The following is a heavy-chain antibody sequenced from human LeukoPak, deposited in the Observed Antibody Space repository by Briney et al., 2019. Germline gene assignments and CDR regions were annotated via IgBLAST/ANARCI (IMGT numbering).Heavy chain of an antibody. CDR3: ARAGSSWPYYYYMDV. J-gene: IGHJ6*03. Sequence: SETLSLTCTVSGGSISSHYWSWIRQPPGKGLEWIGYIYYSGSTNYNPSLKSRVTISVDTSKNQFSLKLSSVTAADTAVYYCARAGSSWPYYYYMDVWGKGTTVTVSS. CDR1: GGSISSHY. V-gene: IGHV4-59*11. D-gene: IGHD6-13*01. CDR2: IYYSGST.